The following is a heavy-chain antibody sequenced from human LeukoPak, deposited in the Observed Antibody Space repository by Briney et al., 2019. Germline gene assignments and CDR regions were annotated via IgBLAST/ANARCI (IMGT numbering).Heavy chain of an antibody. Sequence: GGSLRLSCAASGLTVSSNCTSWVRQAPGKGLEWVSFIYSGGSTYYTDSVKGRFTISRDNSKNTLYLQMNSLRAEDTAVYYCARRAGDYSHPYDYWDQGIQVTVSS. CDR2: IYSGGST. CDR1: GLTVSSNC. V-gene: IGHV3-53*01. J-gene: IGHJ4*02. D-gene: IGHD3-22*01. CDR3: ARRAGDYSHPYDY.